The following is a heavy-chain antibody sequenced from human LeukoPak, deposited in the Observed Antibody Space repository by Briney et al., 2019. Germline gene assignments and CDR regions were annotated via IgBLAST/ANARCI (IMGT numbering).Heavy chain of an antibody. CDR3: ARAPGPYDILTGYDY. J-gene: IGHJ4*02. V-gene: IGHV1-8*03. CDR2: MNPNSGNT. D-gene: IGHD3-9*01. Sequence: GASVKVSXKASGYTFTSYDINWVRQATGQGLEWMGWMNPNSGNTGYAQKFQGGVTITRNTSISTAYMELSSLRSEDTAVYYCARAPGPYDILTGYDYWGQGTLVTVSS. CDR1: GYTFTSYD.